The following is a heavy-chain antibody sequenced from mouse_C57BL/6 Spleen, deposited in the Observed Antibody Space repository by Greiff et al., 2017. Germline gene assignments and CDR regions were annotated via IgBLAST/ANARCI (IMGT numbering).Heavy chain of an antibody. CDR1: GYTFTSYW. D-gene: IGHD1-1*01. CDR3: AREEITTVVAHFDY. V-gene: IGHV1-55*01. J-gene: IGHJ2*01. CDR2: IYPGSGST. Sequence: VQLQQSGAELVKPGASVKMSCKASGYTFTSYWITWVKQRPGQGLEWIGDIYPGSGSTNYNEKFKSKATLTVDTSSSTAYMQLSSLTSEDSAVYYCAREEITTVVAHFDYWGQGTTLTVSS.